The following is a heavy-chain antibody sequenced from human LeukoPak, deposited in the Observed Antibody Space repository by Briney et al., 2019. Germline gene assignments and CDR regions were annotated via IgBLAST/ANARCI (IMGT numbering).Heavy chain of an antibody. CDR2: IWYDGSNK. Sequence: PGGSLRLSCAASGFTFSSYGMHWVRQAPGKGLEWVAVIWYDGSNKYYADSVKGRFTISRDNSKNTLYLQMNSLRAEDTAVYYCARVSLRGFEILLAKTYYLDYWGQGTLVTVSS. CDR1: GFTFSSYG. V-gene: IGHV3-33*01. CDR3: ARVSLRGFEILLAKTYYLDY. D-gene: IGHD2-2*01. J-gene: IGHJ4*02.